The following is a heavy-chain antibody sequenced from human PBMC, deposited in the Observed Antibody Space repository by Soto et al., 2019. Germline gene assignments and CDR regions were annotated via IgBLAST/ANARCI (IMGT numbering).Heavy chain of an antibody. CDR1: GFDFSIYA. J-gene: IGHJ3*02. V-gene: IGHV3-23*01. CDR2: ISESGSIT. CDR3: AKAGGRDSATHDALAI. D-gene: IGHD5-18*01. Sequence: EVQLLESGGGLVQPGGSLRLSCAASGFDFSIYAMNWVRQAPGKGLEWVSVISESGSITHYADSVEGRFTISRDNSENTLYLQMNSLRVEDTAVYYCAKAGGRDSATHDALAIWGQGTMVTVSS.